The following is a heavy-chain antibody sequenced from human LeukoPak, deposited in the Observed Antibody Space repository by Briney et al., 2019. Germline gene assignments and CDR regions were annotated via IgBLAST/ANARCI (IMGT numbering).Heavy chain of an antibody. V-gene: IGHV1-18*01. CDR3: ARDYYDSSGYYYHFDY. D-gene: IGHD3-22*01. J-gene: IGHJ4*02. Sequence: ASVKVSCKASGYTFTSYGISWVRQAPGQGLEWMGWISAYNGNTNYAQKLQGRVTMTTDTSTSTAYMELRSLRSDDTAVYYCARDYYDSSGYYYHFDYWGQESLVTVSS. CDR2: ISAYNGNT. CDR1: GYTFTSYG.